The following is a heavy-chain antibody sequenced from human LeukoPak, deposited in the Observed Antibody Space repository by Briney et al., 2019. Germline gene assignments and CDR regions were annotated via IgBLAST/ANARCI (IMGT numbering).Heavy chain of an antibody. D-gene: IGHD3-10*01. V-gene: IGHV3-23*01. CDR2: ISDSGGKT. J-gene: IGHJ4*02. CDR1: GFTFNNYA. Sequence: GGSLRLSFTAAGFTFNNYAMSWVRQAPGKGLEWVSHISDSGGKTYYADSVEGRFTISRDNSKNTLYLQMDSLRAEDTAIYYCADFGSGSYCFDYWGQGTLVTVSS. CDR3: ADFGSGSYCFDY.